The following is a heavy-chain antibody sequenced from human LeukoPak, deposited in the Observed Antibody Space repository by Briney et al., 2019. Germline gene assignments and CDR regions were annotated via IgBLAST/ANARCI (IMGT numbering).Heavy chain of an antibody. V-gene: IGHV1-2*06. CDR1: GYTFTAYY. J-gene: IGHJ4*02. Sequence: GASVKVSCKASGYTFTAYYMHWVRQAPGQGLEWMGRINPNSGGTEYARKFQGRVTMTRDTSISTAYMELSRLRSNDTAVYYCASNYYDSSGYYYTLGYWGQGTLVTVSS. CDR2: INPNSGGT. D-gene: IGHD3-22*01. CDR3: ASNYYDSSGYYYTLGY.